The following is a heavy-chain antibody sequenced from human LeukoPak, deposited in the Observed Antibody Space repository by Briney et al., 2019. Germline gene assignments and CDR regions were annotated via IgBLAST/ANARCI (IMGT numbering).Heavy chain of an antibody. V-gene: IGHV4-39*07. D-gene: IGHD3-22*01. CDR1: GGSINSSTYY. CDR3: ARVRSYYDSSVGLDYFDY. Sequence: SETLSLTCTVSGGSINSSTYYWGWIRQPPGKGLEWIGSIYYSGSTYYNPSLKSRVTISVDTSKNQFSLKLSSVTATDTAVYYCARVRSYYDSSVGLDYFDYWGQGTLVTVSS. J-gene: IGHJ4*02. CDR2: IYYSGST.